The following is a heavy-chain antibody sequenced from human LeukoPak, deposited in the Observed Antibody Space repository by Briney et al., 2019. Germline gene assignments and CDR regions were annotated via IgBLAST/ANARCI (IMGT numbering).Heavy chain of an antibody. J-gene: IGHJ4*02. V-gene: IGHV3-74*01. CDR3: ARGMTYYYGSGKLDY. D-gene: IGHD3-10*01. CDR1: GFSFSDYC. CDR2: INTDGSST. Sequence: PGGSLRLSCVASGFSFSDYCMHWVRQVPGKGLVWVSRINTDGSSTDYADSVKGRFTISRDNAKNTLYLQMNSLRAEDTAAYYCARGMTYYYGSGKLDYWGKGTLVTVSS.